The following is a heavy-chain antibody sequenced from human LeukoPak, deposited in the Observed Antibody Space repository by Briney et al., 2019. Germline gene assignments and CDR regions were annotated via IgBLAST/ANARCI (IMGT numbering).Heavy chain of an antibody. CDR1: GGSISSYY. V-gene: IGHV4-59*08. CDR2: IYYSGST. D-gene: IGHD2-15*01. J-gene: IGHJ6*03. Sequence: PSETLSLTCTVSGGSISSYYWSWIRQPPGKGLEWIGYIYYSGSTNYNPSLKSRVTISMDTSKSQVSLRLRSVTAADTAVYYCARVVSSVYYYMDVWGKGTSVTVSS. CDR3: ARVVSSVYYYMDV.